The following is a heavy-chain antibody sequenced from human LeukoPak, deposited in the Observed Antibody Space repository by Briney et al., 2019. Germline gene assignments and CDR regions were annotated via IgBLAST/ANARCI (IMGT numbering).Heavy chain of an antibody. CDR3: AREAFSAITMVRGAGYYYYYMDV. Sequence: ASVKVSCKASGYTFTSYGISWVRQAPGQGLEWMGWISAYNGNTNYAQKFQGRVTMTTDTSTSTAYMELRSLRSDDTAVYYCAREAFSAITMVRGAGYYYYYMDVWGKGTTVTVSS. J-gene: IGHJ6*03. D-gene: IGHD3-10*01. V-gene: IGHV1-18*01. CDR1: GYTFTSYG. CDR2: ISAYNGNT.